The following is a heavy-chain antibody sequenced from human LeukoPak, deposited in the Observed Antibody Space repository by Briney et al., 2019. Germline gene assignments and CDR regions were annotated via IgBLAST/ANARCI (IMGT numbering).Heavy chain of an antibody. Sequence: SETLSLTCAVYGRSFSGYYWSWIRQPPGKGLEWIGEINHSGSTNYNPSLKSRVTISVDTSKNQFSLKLSSVTAADTAVYYCARGSGNWGQGTLVTVSS. CDR3: ARGSGN. J-gene: IGHJ4*02. CDR2: INHSGST. CDR1: GRSFSGYY. V-gene: IGHV4-34*01.